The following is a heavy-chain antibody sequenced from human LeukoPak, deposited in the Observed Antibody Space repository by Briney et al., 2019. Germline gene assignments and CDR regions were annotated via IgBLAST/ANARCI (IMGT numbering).Heavy chain of an antibody. J-gene: IGHJ4*02. CDR1: GFSISNYW. V-gene: IGHV3-7*04. CDR2: IKQDGSEK. Sequence: PGGSLRLSCAASGFSISNYWMTWVRQAPGKGLEWVANIKQDGSEKDYVDSVKGRFTISRDNGKNSLYLQVNSLRAEDTAVYYCARAIATADRLFDYWGQGTLVTVSS. D-gene: IGHD6-13*01. CDR3: ARAIATADRLFDY.